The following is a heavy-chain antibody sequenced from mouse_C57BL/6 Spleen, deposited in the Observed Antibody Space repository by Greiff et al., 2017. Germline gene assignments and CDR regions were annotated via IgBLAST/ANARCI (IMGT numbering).Heavy chain of an antibody. J-gene: IGHJ4*01. V-gene: IGHV5-4*01. Sequence: EVHLVESGGGLVKPGGSLKLSCAASGFTFSSYAMSWVRQTPEKRLEWVATISDGGSYTYYPDNVKGRFTISRDNAKNNLYLQMSHLKSEDTAMYYCAREEGLLGAMDYWGQGTSVTVSS. D-gene: IGHD1-1*01. CDR1: GFTFSSYA. CDR3: AREEGLLGAMDY. CDR2: ISDGGSYT.